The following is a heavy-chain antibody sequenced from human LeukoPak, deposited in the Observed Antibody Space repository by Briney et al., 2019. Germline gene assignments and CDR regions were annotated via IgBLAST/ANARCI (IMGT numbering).Heavy chain of an antibody. CDR2: IIPIFGTA. D-gene: IGHD3-22*01. CDR3: PRAPYYDRSGYYLPEEYYYYYLDV. V-gene: IGHV1-69*05. J-gene: IGHJ6*03. CDR1: GGTFSSYA. Sequence: SVKVSCKASGGTFSSYAISWVRQAPGQGLEWMGGIIPIFGTANYAQKFQGRVTITTDESTSTAYMELSSLRSEDTAVYYCPRAPYYDRSGYYLPEEYYYYYLDVWGKGTTVTVSS.